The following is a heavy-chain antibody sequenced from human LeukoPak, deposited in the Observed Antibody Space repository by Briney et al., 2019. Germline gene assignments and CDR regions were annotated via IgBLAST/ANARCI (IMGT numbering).Heavy chain of an antibody. V-gene: IGHV1-18*01. CDR1: GYTFSNYG. CDR3: ARDQNGSAFDY. CDR2: ISAYNNNT. D-gene: IGHD2-15*01. J-gene: IGHJ4*02. Sequence: ASVKVSCKTSGYTFSNYGVSWVRQAPGQGLEWMGWISAYNNNTNYAQKFQGRLTMTTDTSTSTAYMELRSLRSDDTAVYYCARDQNGSAFDYWGQGTLVTVSS.